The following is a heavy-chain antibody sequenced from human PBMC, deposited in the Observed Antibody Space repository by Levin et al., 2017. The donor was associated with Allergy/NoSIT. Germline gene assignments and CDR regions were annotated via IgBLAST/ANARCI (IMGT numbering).Heavy chain of an antibody. J-gene: IGHJ3*02. D-gene: IGHD5-12*01. CDR1: GGTFSSYA. V-gene: IGHV1-69*13. CDR2: IIPIFGTA. Sequence: SVKVSCKASGGTFSSYAISWVRQAPGQGLEWMGGIIPIFGTANYAQKFQGRVTITADESTSTAYMELSSLRSEDTAVYYCARGAVATSFDAFDIWGQGTMVTVSS. CDR3: ARGAVATSFDAFDI.